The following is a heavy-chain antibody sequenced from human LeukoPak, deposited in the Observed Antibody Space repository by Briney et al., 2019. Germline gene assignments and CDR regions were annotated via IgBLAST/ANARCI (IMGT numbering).Heavy chain of an antibody. CDR1: GFTFSDYG. Sequence: GGSLRLSCATSGFTFSDYGMQWVRQAPGKGLEWVAFVRYDGSDKYHADSVRGRLTISRDNSKNTLYLQMNSLRAEDTAVYYCAKELRLLFDPWGQGTLVTVSS. CDR2: VRYDGSDK. D-gene: IGHD3-3*01. J-gene: IGHJ5*02. CDR3: AKELRLLFDP. V-gene: IGHV3-30*02.